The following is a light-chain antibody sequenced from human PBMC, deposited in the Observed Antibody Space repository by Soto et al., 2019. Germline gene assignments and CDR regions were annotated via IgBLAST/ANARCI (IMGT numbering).Light chain of an antibody. CDR2: EGS. CDR3: NSQTTSGIRV. CDR1: SSDVGSYNL. V-gene: IGLV2-14*02. J-gene: IGLJ1*01. Sequence: QSALTQPASVSGSPGQSITISCTGTSSDVGSYNLVSWYQQHPGKAPKLMIYEGSKRPSGVSNRFSGSKSAYTASLTISGLQAEDEADYYCNSQTTSGIRVFGTGTKLTVL.